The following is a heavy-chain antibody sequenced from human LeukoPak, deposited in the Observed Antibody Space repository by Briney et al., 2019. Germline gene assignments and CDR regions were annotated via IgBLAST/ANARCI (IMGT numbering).Heavy chain of an antibody. Sequence: GGSLRLSCTASGFTLSNSDMNWVRQAPGKGLEWVSSISSSSSYIYYADSVKGRFTISRDNAKNSLYLQMNSLRAEDTAVYYCARSSSITMVRGVYFDYWGQGTLVTVSS. CDR3: ARSSSITMVRGVYFDY. D-gene: IGHD3-10*01. CDR2: ISSSSSYI. J-gene: IGHJ4*02. CDR1: GFTLSNSD. V-gene: IGHV3-21*01.